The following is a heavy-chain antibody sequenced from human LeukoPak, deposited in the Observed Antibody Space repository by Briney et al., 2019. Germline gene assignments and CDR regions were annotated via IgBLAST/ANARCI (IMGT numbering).Heavy chain of an antibody. V-gene: IGHV3-21*01. CDR2: ISSSGSYI. CDR3: ARDRVVCSAGTCSLSGLDV. CDR1: GFTFTKYS. J-gene: IGHJ6*02. D-gene: IGHD2-15*01. Sequence: GGSLRLSCAASGFTFTKYSMNWVRQAPGKGLEWVSSISSSGSYIYYADSVKGRFTISRDNAKNSLYLQMNSLGAEDTAVYYCARDRVVCSAGTCSLSGLDVWGQGTKVTVSS.